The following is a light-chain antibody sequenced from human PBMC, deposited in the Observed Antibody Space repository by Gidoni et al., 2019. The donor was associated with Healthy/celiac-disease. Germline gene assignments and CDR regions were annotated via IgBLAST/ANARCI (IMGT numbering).Light chain of an antibody. Sequence: EIVLTQSPATLSLSPGERATLSCRASQSVSSYLAWYQQKPGQAPRFLIYDASNRATGIPARFSGSGSGTDFTLTISSLEPEDFAVYYCQQRSNWPPTFXGXTKVEIK. V-gene: IGKV3-11*01. J-gene: IGKJ4*01. CDR2: DAS. CDR3: QQRSNWPPT. CDR1: QSVSSY.